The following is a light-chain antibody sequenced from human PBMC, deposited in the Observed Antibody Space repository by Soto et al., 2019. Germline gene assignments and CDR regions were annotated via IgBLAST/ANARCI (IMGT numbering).Light chain of an antibody. J-gene: IGKJ5*01. Sequence: AIRMTQSPSSFSASTGDRVTITCRASQGISSYLAWYQQKPGKAPKLLIYAASTLQSGVPSRFSGSGSGTDFTLTISCLKSEEFATDYCQQYYSSITFGQGTRREIK. CDR3: QQYYSSIT. CDR2: AAS. CDR1: QGISSY. V-gene: IGKV1-8*01.